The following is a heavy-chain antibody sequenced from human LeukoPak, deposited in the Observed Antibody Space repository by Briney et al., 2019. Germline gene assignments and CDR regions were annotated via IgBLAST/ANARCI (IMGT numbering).Heavy chain of an antibody. CDR1: GYTFTSYG. J-gene: IGHJ4*02. Sequence: GASVKVSCKASGYTFTSYGISWVRQAPGQGLEWMGWISAYNGNTNYAQKLQGRVTMTTDTSTSTAYMELRSLRSDDTAVYYRARVEKGYYGSGSYDFWGQGTLVTVSS. D-gene: IGHD3-10*01. CDR3: ARVEKGYYGSGSYDF. CDR2: ISAYNGNT. V-gene: IGHV1-18*01.